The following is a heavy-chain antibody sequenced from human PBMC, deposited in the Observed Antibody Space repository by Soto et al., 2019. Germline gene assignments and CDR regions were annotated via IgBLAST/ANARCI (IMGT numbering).Heavy chain of an antibody. CDR2: ISYDGSNK. Sequence: QVQLVESGGGVVQPGRSLRLSCAASGFTFSSYAMHWVRQAPGKGLEWVAVISYDGSNKYYADSVKGRFTISRDNSKNTLYLQMNSLRAEDTAVYYCARDSLSGPRNYYYYGMDVWGQGTTVTVSS. V-gene: IGHV3-30-3*01. CDR3: ARDSLSGPRNYYYYGMDV. CDR1: GFTFSSYA. J-gene: IGHJ6*02. D-gene: IGHD3-9*01.